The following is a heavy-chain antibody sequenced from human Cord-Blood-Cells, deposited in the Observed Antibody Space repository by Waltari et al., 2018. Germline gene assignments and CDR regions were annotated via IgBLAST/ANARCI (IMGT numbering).Heavy chain of an antibody. CDR3: ASSYCGGDCYYFDY. CDR2: INSEGSST. Sequence: EVQLVESGGGLVQPGGSLRLSCAASGFTFSSYWMHWVRQAPGKGLVWVSRINSEGSSTSDADAVRGRFTISRDNAKNTLYLQMNSLGAEDTAVYYCASSYCGGDCYYFDYWGQGTLVTVSS. CDR1: GFTFSSYW. D-gene: IGHD2-21*01. V-gene: IGHV3-74*01. J-gene: IGHJ4*02.